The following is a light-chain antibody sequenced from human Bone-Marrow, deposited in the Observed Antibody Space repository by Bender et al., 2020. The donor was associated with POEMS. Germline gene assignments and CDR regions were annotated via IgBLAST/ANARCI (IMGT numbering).Light chain of an antibody. Sequence: QSALTQPASVSGSPGQSITISCTGTSSDVGGYNLVSWYQQHPGKVPTLIFFADSKRPSGVSNRFSGSKSGNTASLTISGLQAEDEAHYYCSSYININAVLFGGGTKLTVL. CDR1: SSDVGGYNL. V-gene: IGLV2-14*02. J-gene: IGLJ2*01. CDR2: ADS. CDR3: SSYININAVL.